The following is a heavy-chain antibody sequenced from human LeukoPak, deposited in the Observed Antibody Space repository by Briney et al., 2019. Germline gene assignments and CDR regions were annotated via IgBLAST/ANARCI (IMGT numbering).Heavy chain of an antibody. Sequence: SETLSLTCAVYGGSFSGYYWSWIRQPPGKGLEWIGEINHSGSTNYNPSLKSRVTISVDMSKNQFSLKLSSVTAADTAVYYCARRIYDFRDWFDPWGQGTLVTVSS. J-gene: IGHJ5*02. CDR2: INHSGST. CDR1: GGSFSGYY. CDR3: ARRIYDFRDWFDP. V-gene: IGHV4-34*01. D-gene: IGHD3-3*01.